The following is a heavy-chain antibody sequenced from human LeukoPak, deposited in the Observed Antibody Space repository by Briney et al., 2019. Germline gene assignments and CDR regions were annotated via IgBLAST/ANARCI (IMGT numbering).Heavy chain of an antibody. Sequence: GGSLRLSCEGSGFTFSNYWMHWVRQAPGKGLVWVSRIKSGGSDTTYADSVEGRFTISRDNAKNTLYLQMNSLRADDTAVYYCARASGTDSSGYVQIDYWGQGTLVTVSS. CDR1: GFTFSNYW. J-gene: IGHJ4*02. CDR3: ARASGTDSSGYVQIDY. CDR2: IKSGGSDT. D-gene: IGHD3-22*01. V-gene: IGHV3-74*01.